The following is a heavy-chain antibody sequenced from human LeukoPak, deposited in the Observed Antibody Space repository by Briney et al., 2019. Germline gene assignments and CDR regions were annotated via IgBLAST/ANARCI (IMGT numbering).Heavy chain of an antibody. CDR1: GGSISSGGYY. CDR2: IYYSGST. Sequence: PSETLSPTRTVSGGSISSGGYYWSWIRQHPGKGLEWIGYIYYSGSTYYNPSLKSRVTISVDTSKNQFSLKLSSVTAADTAVYYCATYYDSSGYYPYYFDYWGQGTLVTVSS. J-gene: IGHJ4*02. CDR3: ATYYDSSGYYPYYFDY. D-gene: IGHD3-22*01. V-gene: IGHV4-31*03.